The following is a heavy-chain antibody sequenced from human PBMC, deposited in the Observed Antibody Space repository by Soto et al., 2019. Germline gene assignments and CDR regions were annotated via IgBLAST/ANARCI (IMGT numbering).Heavy chain of an antibody. CDR2: IIPIFGTA. CDR1: GGTFSSYS. D-gene: IGHD6-19*01. Sequence: SVKVSCKASGGTFSSYSISWVRQAPGQGLEWMGGIIPIFGTANYAQKFQGRVTITADESTSTAYMELSSLRSEDTAVYYCARGTEYSSGWYLYYWGQGTLVTVSS. V-gene: IGHV1-69*13. J-gene: IGHJ4*02. CDR3: ARGTEYSSGWYLYY.